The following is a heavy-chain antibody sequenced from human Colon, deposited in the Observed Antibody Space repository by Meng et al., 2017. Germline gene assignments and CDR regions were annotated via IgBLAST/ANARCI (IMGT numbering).Heavy chain of an antibody. CDR1: GYSLSGYY. CDR3: AKIHLGDSGLDY. V-gene: IGHV1-2*06. D-gene: IGHD6-19*01. J-gene: IGHJ4*02. CDR2: INADSGGT. Sequence: GQLVQLGAGGKKPGASVKVSCKASGYSLSGYYMHWVRQVPGQGLEWMGRINADSGGTNYAEKFQGRVTLTRDTSINTAYMEVTSLRSDDTAVYYCAKIHLGDSGLDYWGQGTLVTVSS.